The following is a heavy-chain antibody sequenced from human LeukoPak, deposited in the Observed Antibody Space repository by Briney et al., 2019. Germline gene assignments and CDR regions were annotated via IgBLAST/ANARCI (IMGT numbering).Heavy chain of an antibody. V-gene: IGHV4-30-4*01. CDR1: GGSISSGDYY. D-gene: IGHD3-22*01. CDR3: ARVPFRSYYDSSGYCFGY. CDR2: IYYSGST. Sequence: SQTLSLTCIVSGGSISSGDYYWSWICQPPGKGLEWIGYIYYSGSTYYNPSLKSRVTISVDTSKNQFSLKLSSVTAADTAVYYCARVPFRSYYDSSGYCFGYWGQGTLVTVSS. J-gene: IGHJ4*02.